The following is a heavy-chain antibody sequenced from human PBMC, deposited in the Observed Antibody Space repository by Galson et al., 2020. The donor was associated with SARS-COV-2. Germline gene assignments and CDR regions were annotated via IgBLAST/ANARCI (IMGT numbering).Heavy chain of an antibody. Sequence: GGSLRLSCAASGFTFSNYNMNWVRQAPGKGLEWVSSITSSSSHTYYAGSVTGRFTISRDNAKNSLYLQMNSLRAEDTAIYYCAGYCGSTRCDEDYYYMDVWGEGSTVTVSS. CDR1: GFTFSNYN. CDR3: AGYCGSTRCDEDYYYMDV. J-gene: IGHJ6*03. D-gene: IGHD2-2*01. CDR2: ITSSSSHT. V-gene: IGHV3-21*01.